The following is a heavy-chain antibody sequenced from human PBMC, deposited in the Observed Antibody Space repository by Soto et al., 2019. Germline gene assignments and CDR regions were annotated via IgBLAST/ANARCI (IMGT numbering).Heavy chain of an antibody. V-gene: IGHV4-34*01. J-gene: IGHJ6*02. CDR1: GGSFSAYY. Sequence: QVQLQQWGAGLLKPSETLSLSCAVYGGSFSAYYWNWIRLPPGKGLEWIGAINHGGSATYNPSLKSGVPLSVDTTKNQVALNLSSVTAPDTAVYYCVRGRKKRHLYHFGMDVWGQGTTVTVSS. CDR3: VRGRKKRHLYHFGMDV. CDR2: INHGGSA.